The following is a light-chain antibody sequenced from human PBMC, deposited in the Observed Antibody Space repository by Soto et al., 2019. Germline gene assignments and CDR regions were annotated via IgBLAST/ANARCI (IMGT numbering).Light chain of an antibody. CDR1: QDISNY. V-gene: IGKV1-33*01. J-gene: IGKJ2*01. CDR2: DAS. Sequence: DIQMTQSPSSLSASVGDRVTITCQASQDISNYLNWYQQKPGKAPKLLIYDASNLETGVPSRFSGSGSRTDFTFTISSLQPEDIATYYCPQYDNLPYTFGQGTKLEIK. CDR3: PQYDNLPYT.